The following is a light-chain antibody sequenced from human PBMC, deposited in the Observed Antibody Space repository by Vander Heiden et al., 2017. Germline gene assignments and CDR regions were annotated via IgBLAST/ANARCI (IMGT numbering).Light chain of an antibody. CDR2: SAS. V-gene: IGKV1-39*01. J-gene: IGKJ1*01. CDR1: QSISNY. CDR3: QQSYSFPWT. Sequence: DIQMTQSPSSLSASVGDRVTITCRASQSISNYLNWYQQTPGKAPKVLIYSASSLQSGVPSRFSRSGSGTDFTLTISSLQPEDFASYYCQQSYSFPWTFGPGTKVEI.